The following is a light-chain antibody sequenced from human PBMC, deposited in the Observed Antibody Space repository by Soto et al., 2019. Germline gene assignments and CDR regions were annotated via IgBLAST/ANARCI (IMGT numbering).Light chain of an antibody. CDR3: QVWDSSSDHAV. CDR1: NIGSKS. V-gene: IGLV3-21*04. J-gene: IGLJ2*01. CDR2: YDS. Sequence: SYELTQPPSVSVAPGKTARITCGGNNIGSKSVHWYQQKPGQAPVLVIYYDSDRPSGIPERFSGSNSGNTATLTISRVEVGDEADYYCQVWDSSSDHAVFGGGTKVTVL.